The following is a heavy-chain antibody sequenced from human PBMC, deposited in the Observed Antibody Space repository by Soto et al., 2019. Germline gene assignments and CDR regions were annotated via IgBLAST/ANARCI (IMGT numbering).Heavy chain of an antibody. CDR3: AKSSGGSYQEFDY. V-gene: IGHV3-30*18. CDR2: ISSNGIIT. D-gene: IGHD1-26*01. J-gene: IGHJ4*02. CDR1: GFLLSNYG. Sequence: GGSLRLSCAGTGFLLSNYGMHWVRQAPGKGLEWVAVISSNGIITYADSVKGRFTISRDTSKNTVNLQMNSLRAEDTGLYYCAKSSGGSYQEFDYWGQGTLVTVSS.